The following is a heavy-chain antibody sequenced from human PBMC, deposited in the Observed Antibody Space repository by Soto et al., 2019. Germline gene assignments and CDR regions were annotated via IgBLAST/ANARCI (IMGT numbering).Heavy chain of an antibody. CDR2: TYYRSKWYN. J-gene: IGHJ6*03. D-gene: IGHD6-25*01. V-gene: IGHV6-1*01. CDR1: GDSVSSNSAA. Sequence: PSQTLSLTCAISGDSVSSNSAAWNWIRQSPSRGLEWLGRTYYRSKWYNDYAVSVKSRITINPDTSKNQFSLQLNSVTPEDTAGYYCARVLGWEEQRGWVTDYYYYMDVWGKGTTVTVSS. CDR3: ARVLGWEEQRGWVTDYYYYMDV.